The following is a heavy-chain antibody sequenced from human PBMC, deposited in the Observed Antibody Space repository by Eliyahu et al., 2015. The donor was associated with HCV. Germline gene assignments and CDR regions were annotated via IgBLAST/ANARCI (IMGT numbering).Heavy chain of an antibody. V-gene: IGHV3-7*01. CDR2: IKQDGSEK. CDR3: ARDVRIQGNSYGSIYHYYAMDV. D-gene: IGHD5-18*01. J-gene: IGHJ6*02. CDR1: GFPFNTFW. Sequence: EVQLVESGGGLVQPGGSLRLSCVASGFPFNTFWVTWVRQAPGKGLEWVANIKQDGSEKYYVDSVKGRFTISRDNAKNSLFLQMNSLRAEDTAVYYCARDVRIQGNSYGSIYHYYAMDVWGQGTTVTVSS.